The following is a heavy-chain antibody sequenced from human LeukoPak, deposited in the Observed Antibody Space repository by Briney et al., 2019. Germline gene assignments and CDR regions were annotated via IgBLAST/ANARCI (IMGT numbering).Heavy chain of an antibody. D-gene: IGHD3-22*01. CDR2: INSDGSST. Sequence: GGSLRLSCAASGFTFSSYWMHWVRQAPGKGLVWVSRINSDGSSTSYADSVKGRFTISRDNAKNTLYLQMNSLRAEDTAVYYCASNGAWLAPYYYYMDVWGKGTTVTISS. V-gene: IGHV3-74*01. CDR1: GFTFSSYW. J-gene: IGHJ6*03. CDR3: ASNGAWLAPYYYYMDV.